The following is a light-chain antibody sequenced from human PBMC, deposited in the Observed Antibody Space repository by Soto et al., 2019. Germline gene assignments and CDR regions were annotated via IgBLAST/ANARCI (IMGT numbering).Light chain of an antibody. CDR1: SSDVGGYNY. J-gene: IGLJ1*01. CDR2: DVS. CDR3: CSFAGNYIYV. Sequence: QSALTQPRSVSGSPGQSDTISCTGTSSDVGGYNYVSWYLQHPGKAPKVMIYDVSKRPSGVPDRFSGSKSGNTASLTISGLQSEDEADYYCCSFAGNYIYVFGTGTKLTVL. V-gene: IGLV2-11*01.